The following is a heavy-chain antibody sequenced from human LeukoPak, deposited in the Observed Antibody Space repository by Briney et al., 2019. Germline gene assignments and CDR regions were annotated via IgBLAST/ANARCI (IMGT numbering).Heavy chain of an antibody. J-gene: IGHJ4*02. Sequence: PGGSLRLSCAASGFTFDDYAMPWVRHAPGKGLEWVSGISWNSGSAGYADSVKGRFTISRDNAKNSLYLQMNSLRAEDTALYYCAKATYYDFWSGYPDYWGQGTLVTVSS. V-gene: IGHV3-9*01. CDR3: AKATYYDFWSGYPDY. D-gene: IGHD3-3*01. CDR1: GFTFDDYA. CDR2: ISWNSGSA.